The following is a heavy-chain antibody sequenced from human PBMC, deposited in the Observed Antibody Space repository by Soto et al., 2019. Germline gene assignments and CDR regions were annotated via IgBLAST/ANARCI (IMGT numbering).Heavy chain of an antibody. CDR3: ARVGRIAARLPGNWFDP. J-gene: IGHJ5*02. D-gene: IGHD6-6*01. CDR2: MNPNSGNT. V-gene: IGHV1-8*01. CDR1: GYTFTSYD. Sequence: ASVKVSCKASGYTFTSYDINWVRQATGQGLEWMGWMNPNSGNTGYAQKFQGRVTMTRNTSISTAYMELSSLSSEDTAVYYCARVGRIAARLPGNWFDPWGQGTLVTVSS.